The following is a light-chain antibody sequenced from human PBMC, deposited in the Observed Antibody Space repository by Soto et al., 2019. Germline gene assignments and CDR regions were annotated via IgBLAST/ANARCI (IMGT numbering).Light chain of an antibody. CDR3: SSYTTGSTRV. J-gene: IGLJ1*01. Sequence: QSALTQPASVSGSPGKSIAISCTGSSSDVGIYNYVSWYQQHPGKVPKLIIYEVTNRPSGVSNRFSGSKSGNTASLTSSGLQAEYEADYYCSSYTTGSTRVFGTGTKLTVL. CDR2: EVT. V-gene: IGLV2-14*01. CDR1: SSDVGIYNY.